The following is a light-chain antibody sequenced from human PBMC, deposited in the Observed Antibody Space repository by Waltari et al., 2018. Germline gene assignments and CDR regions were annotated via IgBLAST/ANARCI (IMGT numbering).Light chain of an antibody. CDR3: QQYNNWPLT. V-gene: IGKV3-15*01. Sequence: EIVMTQSPATLSVSPGERATLSCRASQSVSSNLAWYQHKHGQAPRLLIYGASTRATGIPARFSGSGSGTEFTLTISSLQSEDFAVYYCQQYNNWPLTFGGGTKVEIK. CDR1: QSVSSN. J-gene: IGKJ4*01. CDR2: GAS.